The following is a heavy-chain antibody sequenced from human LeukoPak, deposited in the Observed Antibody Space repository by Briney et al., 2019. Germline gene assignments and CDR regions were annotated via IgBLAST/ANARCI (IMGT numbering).Heavy chain of an antibody. D-gene: IGHD3-10*01. V-gene: IGHV3-21*01. CDR3: AREQSMVAQPPETYYYYMDV. CDR1: GFTFSSYS. J-gene: IGHJ6*03. Sequence: GGSLSLSCAASGFTFSSYSMNWVRQAPGKGLEWVSSISSSSSYIYYADSVKGRFTISRDNAKNSLYPQMNSLRAEDTAVYYCAREQSMVAQPPETYYYYMDVWGKGTTVTVSS. CDR2: ISSSSSYI.